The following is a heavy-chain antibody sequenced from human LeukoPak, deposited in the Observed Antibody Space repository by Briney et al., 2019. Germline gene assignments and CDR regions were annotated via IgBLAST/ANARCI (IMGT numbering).Heavy chain of an antibody. CDR1: GFTFSSYS. Sequence: GGSLRLSCAASGFTFSSYSMNWVRQAPGKGLEWVSSISSSSSYIYYADSVKGRFTISRDNAKNSLYLQMNSLRAEDTAVYYCARDVGIMVVTRWCFDLWGRGTVVTVSS. J-gene: IGHJ2*01. CDR2: ISSSSSYI. D-gene: IGHD2-21*02. V-gene: IGHV3-21*01. CDR3: ARDVGIMVVTRWCFDL.